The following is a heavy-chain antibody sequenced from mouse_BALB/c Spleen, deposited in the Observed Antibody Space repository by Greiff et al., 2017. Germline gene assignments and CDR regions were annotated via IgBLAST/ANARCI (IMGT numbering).Heavy chain of an antibody. Sequence: EVKLVESGGGLVKPGGSLKLSCAASGFTFSSYAMSWVRQTPEKRLEWVASISSGGSTNYPDSVKGRFTISRDNARNILYLQMSSLRSEDTAMYYCARGGGNYVDYWGQGTTLTVSS. V-gene: IGHV5-6-5*01. CDR3: ARGGGNYVDY. J-gene: IGHJ2*01. CDR2: ISSGGST. CDR1: GFTFSSYA.